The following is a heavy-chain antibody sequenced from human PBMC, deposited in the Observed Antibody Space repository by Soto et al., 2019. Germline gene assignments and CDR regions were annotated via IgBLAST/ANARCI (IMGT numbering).Heavy chain of an antibody. V-gene: IGHV4-39*01. J-gene: IGHJ6*02. D-gene: IGHD6-13*01. Sequence: QLQLQESGPGLVKPSETLSLPCTVSGGSISSSSYWGWIRQPPGKGLEWIGSIYSIGSTYYNPSLKSRVTISVDTSKNQFSLKLSSVTAADTAVYYCRRSSRYSTDVWGQGTTVTVSS. CDR3: RRSSRYSTDV. CDR1: GGSISSSSY. CDR2: IYSIGST.